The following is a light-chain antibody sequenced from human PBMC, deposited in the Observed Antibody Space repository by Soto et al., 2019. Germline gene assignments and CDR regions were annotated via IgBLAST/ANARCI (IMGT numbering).Light chain of an antibody. V-gene: IGLV2-14*01. CDR2: VVT. Sequence: QSALTQPASVSGSPGQSITISCTGTSSDIGGYNYVSWYQQHPGKAPKLMIYVVTRRPSGVSNRFSGSKSGNTASLTISGLQAQEEADYYCSSYTTSGTYVFGTGTKLTVL. J-gene: IGLJ1*01. CDR1: SSDIGGYNY. CDR3: SSYTTSGTYV.